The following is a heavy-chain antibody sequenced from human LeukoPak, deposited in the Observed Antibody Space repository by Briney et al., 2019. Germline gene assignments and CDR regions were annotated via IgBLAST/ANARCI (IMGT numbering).Heavy chain of an antibody. J-gene: IGHJ3*01. V-gene: IGHV4-59*08. CDR2: IYYSGSA. CDR1: GGSISGYY. CDR3: ARHFRAFDV. Sequence: PSETLSLTCTVPGGSISGYYWSWIRQPPGKGLEYIGYIYYSGSANYNPSLKSRVTISVDTSKNQFSLKLSSVTAADTAVYYCARHFRAFDVWGQGTMVTVSS. D-gene: IGHD2/OR15-2a*01.